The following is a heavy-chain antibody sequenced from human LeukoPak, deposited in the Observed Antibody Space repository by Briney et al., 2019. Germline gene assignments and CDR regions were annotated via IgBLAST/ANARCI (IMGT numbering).Heavy chain of an antibody. CDR1: GYTFTSYY. V-gene: IGHV1-46*01. Sequence: ASVKVSCKASGYTFTSYYMHWVRQAPGQGLEWMGIINPSGGSTSYAQKFQGRVTMTRDMSTSTVYMELSSLRSEDTAVYYCARDVTGWAAGGFYFDYWGQGTLVTVSS. CDR3: ARDVTGWAAGGFYFDY. J-gene: IGHJ4*02. CDR2: INPSGGST. D-gene: IGHD6-13*01.